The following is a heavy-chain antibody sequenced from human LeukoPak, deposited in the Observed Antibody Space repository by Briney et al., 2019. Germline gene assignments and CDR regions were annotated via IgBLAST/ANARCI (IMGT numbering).Heavy chain of an antibody. CDR3: AKDSPEYDYVWGSYRLDNNWFDP. Sequence: GGSQRLSCAASGFAVSSNYMSWVRQAPWKGLEWVSAISGSGGSTYYADSVKGRFTISRDNSKNTLYLQMNSLRAEDTAVYYCAKDSPEYDYVWGSYRLDNNWFDPWGQGTLVTVSS. D-gene: IGHD3-16*02. J-gene: IGHJ5*02. CDR2: ISGSGGST. V-gene: IGHV3-23*01. CDR1: GFAVSSNY.